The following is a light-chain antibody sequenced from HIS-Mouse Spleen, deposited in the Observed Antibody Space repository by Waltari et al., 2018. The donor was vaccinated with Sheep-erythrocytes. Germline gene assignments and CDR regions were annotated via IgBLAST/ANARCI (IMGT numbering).Light chain of an antibody. CDR3: SSYTSSSTWV. CDR2: DVS. J-gene: IGLJ3*02. CDR1: SSDVGGYNY. V-gene: IGLV2-14*03. Sequence: PGQSITISCTGTSSDVGGYNYVSWYQQRPGKAPKLMIYDVSNRPSGVSNRFSGSKSGNTASLTISGLQAEDESDYYCSSYTSSSTWVFGGGTKLTVL.